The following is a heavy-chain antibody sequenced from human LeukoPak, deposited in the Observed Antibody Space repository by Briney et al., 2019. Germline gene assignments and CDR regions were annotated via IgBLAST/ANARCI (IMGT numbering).Heavy chain of an antibody. J-gene: IGHJ4*02. Sequence: ASVKVSCKASGYTFTSYGISWVRQAPGQGLEWMGWISAYNGNTNYAQKLQGRVTMTTDTSTSTAYMELRSLRSDDTAVYYCAVGYCSGGSCYWTENFDYWGQGTLVTVSS. D-gene: IGHD2-15*01. V-gene: IGHV1-18*01. CDR2: ISAYNGNT. CDR1: GYTFTSYG. CDR3: AVGYCSGGSCYWTENFDY.